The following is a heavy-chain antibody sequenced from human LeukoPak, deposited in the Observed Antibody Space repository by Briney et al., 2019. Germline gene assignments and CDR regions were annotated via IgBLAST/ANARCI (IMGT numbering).Heavy chain of an antibody. D-gene: IGHD3-10*02. CDR3: AKAKDTYVRTLLDY. V-gene: IGHV3-30*02. J-gene: IGHJ4*02. CDR1: GSTFSSYG. CDR2: MRYDGSNK. Sequence: GSLRLSCAASGSTFSSYGMHWVRQAPGKGLEGVAFMRYDGSNKYYADSVKGRFTISRDNSKNTLYLQMNSLRAEDTAVYYCAKAKDTYVRTLLDYWGQGTLVTVSS.